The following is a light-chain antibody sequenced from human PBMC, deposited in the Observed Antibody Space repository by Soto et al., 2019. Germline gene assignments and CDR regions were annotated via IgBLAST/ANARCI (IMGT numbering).Light chain of an antibody. Sequence: DIQMTQSPSTLSVSVGDRVTITCRASQSISSWLAWYQQRPGKAPKVLIYDASSLESGVPSRFSGSGSGTEFSLTISSLQPDDFATYYCQQYNHYWTFGQGTKVDI. V-gene: IGKV1-5*01. CDR1: QSISSW. J-gene: IGKJ1*01. CDR2: DAS. CDR3: QQYNHYWT.